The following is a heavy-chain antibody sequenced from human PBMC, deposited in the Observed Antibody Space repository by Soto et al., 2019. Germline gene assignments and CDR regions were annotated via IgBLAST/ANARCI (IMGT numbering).Heavy chain of an antibody. CDR1: GFTFDNYA. CDR3: ATLLLYGSDFDC. V-gene: IGHV3-9*01. J-gene: IGHJ4*02. D-gene: IGHD3-10*01. Sequence: EVQLVESGGGLVQPGRSLRLSCAASGFTFDNYAIHWVRRAPGKGLEWVAGISWNGASIGYADSVKGRFTISRDNAKNSLFLQMNSLTAEDTARYYCATLLLYGSDFDCWGRGTLVSVSS. CDR2: ISWNGASI.